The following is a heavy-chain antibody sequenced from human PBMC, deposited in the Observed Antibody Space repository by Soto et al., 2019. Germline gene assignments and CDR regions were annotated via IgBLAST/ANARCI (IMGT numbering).Heavy chain of an antibody. CDR3: ASDVSHRSSWYEMRY. J-gene: IGHJ4*02. D-gene: IGHD6-13*01. CDR2: IKQDGSEK. Sequence: PGGSLRLSCAASGFTFSSYWMSWVRQAPGKGLEWVANIKQDGSEKYYVDSVKGRFTISRDNAKNSLYLQMNSLRAEDTAVYYCASDVSHRSSWYEMRYSGQATLVTVSS. V-gene: IGHV3-7*01. CDR1: GFTFSSYW.